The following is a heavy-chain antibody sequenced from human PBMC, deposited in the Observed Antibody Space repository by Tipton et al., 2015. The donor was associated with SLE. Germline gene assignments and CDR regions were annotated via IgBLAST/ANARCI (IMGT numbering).Heavy chain of an antibody. CDR3: ARVGYCSGGNCLYWYFDL. V-gene: IGHV3-53*05. Sequence: SLRLSCAASGFTVSSNYMSWVRQAPGKGLEWVSVIYSGGSTYYADSVKGRFTISRDNSKNTLYLQMNSLRAEDTAVYYCARVGYCSGGNCLYWYFDLWGRGTLVTVSS. J-gene: IGHJ2*01. CDR2: IYSGGST. D-gene: IGHD2-15*01. CDR1: GFTVSSNY.